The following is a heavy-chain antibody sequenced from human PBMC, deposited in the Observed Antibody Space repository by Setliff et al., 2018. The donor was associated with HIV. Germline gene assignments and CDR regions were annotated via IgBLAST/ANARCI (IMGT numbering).Heavy chain of an antibody. D-gene: IGHD6-13*01. CDR2: IRYTGNDK. Sequence: GGSLRLSCAGSRFTFSSYGIHWVRQAPGKGLEWVAFIRYTGNDKSYADSVKGRFTISRDNSKNTLYLEMNSLKIEDTAVYYCVRRGGAAAGGPHNWFDPWGQGTLVTVSS. J-gene: IGHJ5*02. CDR1: RFTFSSYG. V-gene: IGHV3-30*02. CDR3: VRRGGAAAGGPHNWFDP.